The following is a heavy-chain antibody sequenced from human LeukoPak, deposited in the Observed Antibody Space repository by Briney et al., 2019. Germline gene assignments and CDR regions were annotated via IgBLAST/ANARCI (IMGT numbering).Heavy chain of an antibody. Sequence: PSETLSLTCTVSDGSISSGDYYRSWIRQPPGKGLEWIGYIYYSGSTYYNPSLKSRVTISGDTPKNQFSLKLTSVTAADTAAYYCARVNSDDHGDYWGQGTLVTVSS. V-gene: IGHV4-30-4*01. J-gene: IGHJ4*02. CDR1: DGSISSGDYY. CDR2: IYYSGST. CDR3: ARVNSDDHGDY. D-gene: IGHD4-23*01.